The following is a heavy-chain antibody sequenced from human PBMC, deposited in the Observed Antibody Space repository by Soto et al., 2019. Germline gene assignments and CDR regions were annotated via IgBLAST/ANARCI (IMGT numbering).Heavy chain of an antibody. Sequence: GGSLRLSCAASGCTFSSYAMSWVRQAPGKGLEWVSTISGTGGSTYYPDSVKGRFTISRDNSKNTVYLQMNSLRAEDAAVYYCAKEMTSGYYLFDYWGQGTLVTVSS. V-gene: IGHV3-23*01. J-gene: IGHJ4*02. CDR1: GCTFSSYA. CDR2: ISGTGGST. CDR3: AKEMTSGYYLFDY. D-gene: IGHD3-22*01.